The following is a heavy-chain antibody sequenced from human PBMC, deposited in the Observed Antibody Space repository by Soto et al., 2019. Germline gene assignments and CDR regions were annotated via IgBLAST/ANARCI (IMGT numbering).Heavy chain of an antibody. Sequence: SETLSLTCTVSGGSISSYYWSWIRQPPGKGLEGIVYIYYSGSTNYNPSLKSRVTISVDTSKNQFSLKLSSVTAADTAVYYCARNVVDANDKPGDYFDYWGQGKLVTVSS. CDR3: ARNVVDANDKPGDYFDY. CDR1: GGSISSYY. D-gene: IGHD2-15*01. V-gene: IGHV4-59*01. CDR2: IYYSGST. J-gene: IGHJ4*02.